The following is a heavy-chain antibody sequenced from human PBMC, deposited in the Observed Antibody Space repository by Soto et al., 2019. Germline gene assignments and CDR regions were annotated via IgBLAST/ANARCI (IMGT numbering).Heavy chain of an antibody. Sequence: QLQLVESGGGVVQPGRSLRLSCGASGFPFNAYGMHWVRQAPGKGLEWVAVVADDGNAKFYADSVKGRFTISRDNSKNTVYLEMNSLRDDDTSVYYCAKEGAVDDWYFDLWGRGTLVTVSS. CDR1: GFPFNAYG. D-gene: IGHD6-19*01. V-gene: IGHV3-30*18. CDR3: AKEGAVDDWYFDL. CDR2: VADDGNAK. J-gene: IGHJ2*01.